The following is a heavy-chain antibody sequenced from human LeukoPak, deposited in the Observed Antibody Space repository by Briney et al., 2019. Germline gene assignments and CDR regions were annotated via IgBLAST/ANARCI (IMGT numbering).Heavy chain of an antibody. CDR2: IRSKTYGGTT. D-gene: IGHD3/OR15-3a*01. CDR1: RFSFGDDG. J-gene: IGHJ6*02. Sequence: PGRSLRLSCTTASRFSFGDDGLTWVRQAPGKGLEWVGLIRSKTYGGTTEYAASVKGRFTMSRDDSKSIGYLQMNSLKTEDTAVYYCTRDMLLRMTWTMRYYGLEVWGQGTTVTVSS. V-gene: IGHV3-49*04. CDR3: TRDMLLRMTWTMRYYGLEV.